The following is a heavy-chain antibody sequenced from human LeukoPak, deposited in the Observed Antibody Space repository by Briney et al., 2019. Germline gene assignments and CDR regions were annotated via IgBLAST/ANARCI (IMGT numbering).Heavy chain of an antibody. D-gene: IGHD3-22*01. J-gene: IGHJ4*02. Sequence: SQTLSLTCAITGDSVSSNSATWNWIRQSPSRGLEWLGRTYYRSKWSNDYAVSVKSRITINPDTSKNLFSLQLNSVTPEDTAVYFCASSESGGYLFAYWGQGTLVTVSS. V-gene: IGHV6-1*01. CDR2: TYYRSKWSN. CDR1: GDSVSSNSAT. CDR3: ASSESGGYLFAY.